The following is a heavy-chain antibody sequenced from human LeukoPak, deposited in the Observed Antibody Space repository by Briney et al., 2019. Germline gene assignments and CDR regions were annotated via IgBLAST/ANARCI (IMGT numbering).Heavy chain of an antibody. CDR2: ISSSSSTI. CDR3: ARDQPDRGVGYYGSGSSVDY. CDR1: GITFSSYS. Sequence: GGSLRLSCAAPGITFSSYSMNWVRQAPGKGLEWVSYISSSSSTIYYADSVKGRFTISRDNAKNSLYLQMNSLRAEDTAVYYCARDQPDRGVGYYGSGSSVDYWGQRTLVTVSS. V-gene: IGHV3-48*04. D-gene: IGHD3-10*01. J-gene: IGHJ4*02.